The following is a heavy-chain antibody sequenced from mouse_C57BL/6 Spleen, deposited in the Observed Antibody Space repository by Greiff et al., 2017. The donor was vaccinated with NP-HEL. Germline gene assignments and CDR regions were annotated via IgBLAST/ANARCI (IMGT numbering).Heavy chain of an antibody. J-gene: IGHJ4*01. D-gene: IGHD2-3*01. CDR1: GYTFTDYY. CDR2: INPNNGGT. V-gene: IGHV1-26*01. Sequence: EVQLKQSGPELVKPGASVKISCKASGYTFTDYYMNWVKQSHGKSLEWIGDINPNNGGTSYNQKFKGKATLTVDKSSSTAYMELRSLTSEDSAVYYCARSADGYRLYAMDYWGQGTSVTVSS. CDR3: ARSADGYRLYAMDY.